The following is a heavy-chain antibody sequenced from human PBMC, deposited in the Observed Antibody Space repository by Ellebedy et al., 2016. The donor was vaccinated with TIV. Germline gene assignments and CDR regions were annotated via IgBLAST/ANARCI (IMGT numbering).Heavy chain of an antibody. V-gene: IGHV3-49*03. J-gene: IGHJ4*02. D-gene: IGHD1-26*01. CDR2: IRRKAYGGTT. Sequence: GESLKISCTASGFTFGDYAMSWFRQAPGKGLEWVGFIRRKAYGGTTEYAASVTGRFTISRDDSKSIAYLQMNSLKTEDTAVYYCTIDQVGATKMAALRGDYWGQGTLVTVSS. CDR3: TIDQVGATKMAALRGDY. CDR1: GFTFGDYA.